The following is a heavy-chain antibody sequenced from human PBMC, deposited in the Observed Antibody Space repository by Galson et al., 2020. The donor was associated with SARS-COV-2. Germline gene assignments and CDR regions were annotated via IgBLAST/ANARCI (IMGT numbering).Heavy chain of an antibody. J-gene: IGHJ4*02. CDR3: ARRGEVVPFDY. V-gene: IGHV3-30*01. CDR2: ISYDGSNK. D-gene: IGHD2-15*01. Sequence: GGSLRLSCAASGFTFSSYAMHWVRQAPGKGLEWVAVISYDGSNKYYADSVKGRFTISRDNSKNTLYLQMNSLRAEDTAVYYCARRGEVVPFDYWGQGTLVTVSS. CDR1: GFTFSSYA.